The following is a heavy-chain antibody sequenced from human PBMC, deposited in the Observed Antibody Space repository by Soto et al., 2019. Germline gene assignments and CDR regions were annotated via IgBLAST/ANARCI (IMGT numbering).Heavy chain of an antibody. CDR1: GYTFTSYG. D-gene: IGHD3-10*01. CDR2: ISSYNGNT. CDR3: AREAPRILGYGMDV. V-gene: IGHV1-18*01. J-gene: IGHJ6*02. Sequence: ASVKVSCKASGYTFTSYGISWVRQAPGQGLEWMGWISSYNGNTNYAQNLQGRVTMTTDTSTSTAYMELRSLRSDDTAVYYCAREAPRILGYGMDVWGQGTTVTVSS.